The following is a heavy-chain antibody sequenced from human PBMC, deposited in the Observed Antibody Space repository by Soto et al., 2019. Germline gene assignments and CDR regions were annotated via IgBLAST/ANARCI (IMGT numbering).Heavy chain of an antibody. J-gene: IGHJ5*02. D-gene: IGHD4-4*01. CDR1: GFTFSGYW. CDR2: IDGDGTST. V-gene: IGHV3-74*01. Sequence: EGQLVESGGGSVQPGGSLGLSCAASGFTFSGYWMYWVRQSPGKGLVWVSRIDGDGTSTGYADSVKGRFTISRDNAKNTLYLQMNSLRAEDTAVYYCARDPRNLGLDPWGLGTLVTVSS. CDR3: ARDPRNLGLDP.